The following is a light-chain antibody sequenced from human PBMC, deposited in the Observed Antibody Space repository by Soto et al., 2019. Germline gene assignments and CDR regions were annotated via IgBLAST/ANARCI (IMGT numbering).Light chain of an antibody. V-gene: IGKV1-39*01. Sequence: DIQMTQSPSSLSASVGHRVSITCRASQNIDTYLNWYQQRPGKAPKLLIHSTSTLQGGVPSRFSGSGSGTEFTLTISSLQPDDFATYYCQQSYKTLWTFGQGTKVETK. CDR1: QNIDTY. J-gene: IGKJ1*01. CDR3: QQSYKTLWT. CDR2: STS.